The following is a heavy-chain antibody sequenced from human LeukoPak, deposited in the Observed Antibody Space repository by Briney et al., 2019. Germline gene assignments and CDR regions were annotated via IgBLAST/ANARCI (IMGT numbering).Heavy chain of an antibody. J-gene: IGHJ4*02. CDR1: GYTFTSYD. D-gene: IGHD2-2*01. Sequence: ASVKVSCKASGYTFTSYDINWVRLATGQGLEWMGWMNPNSGNTGYTQKFQGRVTITRNTSISTAYMELSSLRSEDTAVYYCARRARYCSSTSCYPNFDYWGQGTLVTVSS. CDR2: MNPNSGNT. V-gene: IGHV1-8*03. CDR3: ARRARYCSSTSCYPNFDY.